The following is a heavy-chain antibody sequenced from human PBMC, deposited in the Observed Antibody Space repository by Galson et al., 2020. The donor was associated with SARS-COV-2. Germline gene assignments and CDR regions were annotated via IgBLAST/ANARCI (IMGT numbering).Heavy chain of an antibody. CDR1: GFTFRTTA. CDR2: ITGSGATT. CDR3: ARNALFCRTGACYDS. J-gene: IGHJ4*02. D-gene: IGHD2-15*01. V-gene: IGHV3-23*01. Sequence: GGSLRLSCAASGFTFRTTAMTWVRQAPGKGPAWVSVITGSGATTYYAGSVKGRFTISRDNSKNTLYLQMNSLRAEDTAVYYCARNALFCRTGACYDSWGQGTLVTVSS.